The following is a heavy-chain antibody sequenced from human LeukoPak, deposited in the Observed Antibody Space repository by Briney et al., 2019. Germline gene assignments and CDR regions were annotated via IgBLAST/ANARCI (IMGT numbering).Heavy chain of an antibody. Sequence: ASVKVSCKASGYTFTNYAISWVRQAPGQGPEWMGWISAYNGKTQYALKLQGRVTMTTDTSTTTAYMELRSLRSDDTAMYYCARDVTYYDILTGYYKWFDPWGQGTLVAVSS. CDR2: ISAYNGKT. V-gene: IGHV1-18*01. D-gene: IGHD3-9*01. CDR1: GYTFTNYA. J-gene: IGHJ5*02. CDR3: ARDVTYYDILTGYYKWFDP.